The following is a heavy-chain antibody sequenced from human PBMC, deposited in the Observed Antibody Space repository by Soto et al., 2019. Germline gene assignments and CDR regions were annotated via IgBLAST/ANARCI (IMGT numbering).Heavy chain of an antibody. CDR2: IYYSGST. CDR1: GGSISSYY. V-gene: IGHV4-59*08. D-gene: IGHD6-13*01. Sequence: SETLSLTCTVSGGSISSYYWSWIRQPPGKGLEWIGYIYYSGSTNYNPSLKSRVTISVDTSKNQFSLKLSSVTAADTAVYYCARHAGYSSSWYLSYWGQGTLVTVSS. CDR3: ARHAGYSSSWYLSY. J-gene: IGHJ4*02.